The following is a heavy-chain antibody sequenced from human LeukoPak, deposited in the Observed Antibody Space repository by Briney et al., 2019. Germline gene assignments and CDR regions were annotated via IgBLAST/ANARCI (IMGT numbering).Heavy chain of an antibody. CDR1: GFTFDDYA. D-gene: IGHD3-22*01. CDR2: ISWNSGSI. V-gene: IGHV3-9*01. J-gene: IGHJ3*01. Sequence: GRSLRLSCAASGFTFDDYAMHWVRQAPGKGLEWVSGISWNSGSIGYADSVKGRFTISRDNAKNSLYVQMNSLRAEDTALYYCIQGLDSSGFFLGPADTFDVWGQGTMVTVSS. CDR3: IQGLDSSGFFLGPADTFDV.